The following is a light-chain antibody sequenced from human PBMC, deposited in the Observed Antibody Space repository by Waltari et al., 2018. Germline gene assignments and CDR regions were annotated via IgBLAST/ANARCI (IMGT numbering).Light chain of an antibody. V-gene: IGLV10-54*04. CDR1: NNNVGNQG. J-gene: IGLJ1*01. CDR3: STWDISLNTHV. CDR2: RNK. Sequence: QAGLTQPPSVSKGLRQTATLTCTGHNNNVGNQGPHWPQQHQDHPPKLLSYRNKNRPSAISERFSASRSGNTASLTITELQPEDEADYYCSTWDISLNTHVFGTGTKVTVL.